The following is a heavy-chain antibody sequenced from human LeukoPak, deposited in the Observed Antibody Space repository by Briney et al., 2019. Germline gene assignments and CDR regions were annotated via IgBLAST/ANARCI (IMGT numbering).Heavy chain of an antibody. CDR1: GFXFSSYA. V-gene: IGHV3-23*01. CDR3: AKDRVAAAVPYFDY. Sequence: GGSLRLSCAASGFXFSSYAISWVRQAPGKGLEWVSAISGSGGSTYYADSVKGRFTISRDNSKNTLYLQMNSLRAEDTAVYYCAKDRVAAAVPYFDYWGQGTLVTVSS. CDR2: ISGSGGST. J-gene: IGHJ4*02. D-gene: IGHD6-13*01.